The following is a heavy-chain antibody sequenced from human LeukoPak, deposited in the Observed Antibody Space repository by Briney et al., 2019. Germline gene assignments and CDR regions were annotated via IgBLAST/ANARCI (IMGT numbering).Heavy chain of an antibody. J-gene: IGHJ4*02. CDR2: ISGSGGST. CDR1: GFTFSSYA. CDR3: AEEPLQGIFDY. Sequence: GGSLRLSCAASGFTFSSYAMSWVRQAPGRGLEWVSAISGSGGSTYYADSVKGRFTISRDNSKNTLYLQMDSLRAEDTAVYYCAEEPLQGIFDYWGQGTLVTVSS. V-gene: IGHV3-23*01.